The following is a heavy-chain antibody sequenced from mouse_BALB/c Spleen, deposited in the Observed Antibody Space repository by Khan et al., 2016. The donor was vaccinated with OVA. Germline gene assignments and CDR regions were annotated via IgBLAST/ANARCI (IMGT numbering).Heavy chain of an antibody. CDR1: GYTFTSFW. D-gene: IGHD1-1*01. Sequence: VQLQESGAELVRPGASVKLSCKASGYTFTSFWVNWVKQRPGQGLEWIGNIYPSDSYTNYNQKFKDKATLTVDKSSSTAYMQLSSPTSEDSAVFYCTRGSYYGSSAYYAMDYWGQGTSVTVSS. CDR3: TRGSYYGSSAYYAMDY. V-gene: IGHV1-69*02. J-gene: IGHJ4*01. CDR2: IYPSDSYT.